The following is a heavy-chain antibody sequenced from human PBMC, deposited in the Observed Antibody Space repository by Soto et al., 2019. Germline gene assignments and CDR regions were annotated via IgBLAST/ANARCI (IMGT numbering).Heavy chain of an antibody. V-gene: IGHV3-33*01. D-gene: IGHD3-10*01. Sequence: GGSLRLSCAASGFTFSSYGMYWVRQAPGKGLEWVAVIWYDGSNKYYEDSVKGRFTISRDNSKNTLYLQMNSLRAEDTAVYYCARVFDTYYFDLWGQGTLVTVSS. CDR1: GFTFSSYG. CDR2: IWYDGSNK. J-gene: IGHJ4*02. CDR3: ARVFDTYYFDL.